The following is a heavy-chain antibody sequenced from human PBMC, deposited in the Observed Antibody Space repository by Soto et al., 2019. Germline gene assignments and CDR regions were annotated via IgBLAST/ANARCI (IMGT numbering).Heavy chain of an antibody. Sequence: ASVVSCKASGYTFTSYDINWVRQATGQGLEWMGWMNPNSGNTGYAQKFQGRVTMTRNTSISTAYMELSSLRSEDTAVYYCARVLVVPAARSWFDPWGQGTLVTVSS. V-gene: IGHV1-8*01. D-gene: IGHD2-2*01. CDR1: GYTFTSYD. CDR2: MNPNSGNT. J-gene: IGHJ5*02. CDR3: ARVLVVPAARSWFDP.